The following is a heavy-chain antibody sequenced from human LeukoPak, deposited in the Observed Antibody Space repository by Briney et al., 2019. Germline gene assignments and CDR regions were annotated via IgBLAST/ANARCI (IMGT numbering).Heavy chain of an antibody. CDR1: GGSFSGYY. CDR2: INHSGST. D-gene: IGHD6-6*01. J-gene: IGHJ2*01. V-gene: IGHV4-34*01. Sequence: AETLSLTCSVYGGSFSGYYWSWIRQPPGKGLEWIGEINHSGSTNYNPSLKSRVTISVDTSKNQFSLNLSSVTAADTAVYYCARPVSLAARGRGAVWYFALWGRATLVTVSS. CDR3: ARPVSLAARGRGAVWYFAL.